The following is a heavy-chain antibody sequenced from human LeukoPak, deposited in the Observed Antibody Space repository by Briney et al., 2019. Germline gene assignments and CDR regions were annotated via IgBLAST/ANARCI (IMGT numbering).Heavy chain of an antibody. Sequence: SETLSLTCTVSGYSISSGYYWGWIRQPPGKGLEWIGSIYYSGSTYYNPSLKSRVTISVDTSKNQFSLKLSSVTAADTAVYYCARDFGVTTVIDYWGQGTLVTVSS. D-gene: IGHD4-17*01. CDR3: ARDFGVTTVIDY. CDR1: GYSISSGYY. J-gene: IGHJ4*02. V-gene: IGHV4-38-2*02. CDR2: IYYSGST.